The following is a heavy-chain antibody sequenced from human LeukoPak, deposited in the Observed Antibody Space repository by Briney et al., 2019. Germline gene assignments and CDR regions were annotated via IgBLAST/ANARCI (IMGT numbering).Heavy chain of an antibody. CDR3: ARDSALLGPDY. CDR1: GGSVSSGSYY. J-gene: IGHJ4*02. V-gene: IGHV4-61*01. D-gene: IGHD7-27*01. CDR2: IYYSGST. Sequence: SETLSLTCTVSGGSVSSGSYYWSWIRQPPGKGLEWIWYIYYSGSTNYNPSLKSRVTISVDTSKNQFSLKLSSVTAADTAVYYCARDSALLGPDYWGQGTLVTVSS.